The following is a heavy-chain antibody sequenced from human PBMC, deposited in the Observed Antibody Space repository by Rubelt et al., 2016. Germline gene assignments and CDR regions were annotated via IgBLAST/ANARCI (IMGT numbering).Heavy chain of an antibody. CDR2: IHHSGST. V-gene: IGHV4-34*01. CDR3: ARGGLRVGRAQHF. CDR1: GGSFSGYY. Sequence: QVQLHQWGAGLLKPSETLSLTCAVYGGSFSGYYWSWIRQPPGKGLEWIGEIHHSGSTNYNPSLTSRVTISVDTSTNQFSRKLTSVTAADTAVYYCARGGLRVGRAQHFWSQGTLVTVSS. D-gene: IGHD2/OR15-2a*01. J-gene: IGHJ4*02.